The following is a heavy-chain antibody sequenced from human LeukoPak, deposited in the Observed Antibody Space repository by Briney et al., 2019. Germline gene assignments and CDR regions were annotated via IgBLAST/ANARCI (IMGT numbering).Heavy chain of an antibody. D-gene: IGHD3-16*01. J-gene: IGHJ6*02. CDR2: TSYDGSNK. Sequence: GGSLRLSCAASGFTFSNYSINWVRQAPGKGLEWVAVTSYDGSNKYYADSVKGRITFSRDNSKNTLYLQMNSLGAEDTAVYYCARSIMRISNNDYVMDVWGQGTTVTVSS. V-gene: IGHV3-30-3*01. CDR3: ARSIMRISNNDYVMDV. CDR1: GFTFSNYS.